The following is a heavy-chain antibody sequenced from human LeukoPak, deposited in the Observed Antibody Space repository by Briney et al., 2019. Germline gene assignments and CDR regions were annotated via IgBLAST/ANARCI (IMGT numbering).Heavy chain of an antibody. CDR3: AKEEKAAWSSFDY. CDR2: ISGSCGST. Sequence: GGSLRLSCAASGFTFSSYAMSWVRQAPGKGLEWVSGISGSCGSTFYADSVKGRFTISRDNSKNTLYLQMNSLRADDTAVYYCAKEEKAAWSSFDYWGQGTLVTVSS. J-gene: IGHJ4*02. CDR1: GFTFSSYA. V-gene: IGHV3-23*01.